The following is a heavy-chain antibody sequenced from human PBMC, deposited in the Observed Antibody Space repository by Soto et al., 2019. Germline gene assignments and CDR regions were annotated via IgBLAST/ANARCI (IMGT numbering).Heavy chain of an antibody. CDR1: GFSLSTYV. CDR3: AKVILLEPPGTRAFDI. CDR2: VGRSGTT. Sequence: EVQLLESGGGLVQPGGSLRLSCAVSGFSLSTYVMSWVRQAPGKGLEWVSTVGRSGTTFYPNSVRGRFTISRDNSNTALFLQMNSRRADDTALSYCAKVILLEPPGTRAFDIWGQGRMVIVSS. J-gene: IGHJ3*02. V-gene: IGHV3-23*01. D-gene: IGHD1-1*01.